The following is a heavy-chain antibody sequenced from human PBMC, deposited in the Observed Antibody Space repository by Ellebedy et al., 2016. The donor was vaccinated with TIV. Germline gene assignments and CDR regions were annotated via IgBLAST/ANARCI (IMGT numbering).Heavy chain of an antibody. CDR1: GFTFSSYG. Sequence: PGGSLRLSCAASGFTFSSYGMHWVRQAPGQGLEWVAVIWYDGSNKYYADSVKVRFTISRDNSKNTLYLQMNSLRAEDTAVYYCARDSQLRDYYYYYGMDVWGQGTTVTVSS. V-gene: IGHV3-33*01. CDR3: ARDSQLRDYYYYYGMDV. J-gene: IGHJ6*02. CDR2: IWYDGSNK. D-gene: IGHD2-2*01.